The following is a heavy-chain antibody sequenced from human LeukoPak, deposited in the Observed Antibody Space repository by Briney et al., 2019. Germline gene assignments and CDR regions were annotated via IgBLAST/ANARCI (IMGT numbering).Heavy chain of an antibody. CDR1: GFTFRSYE. CDR3: AELGITMIGGV. CDR2: LSSSGSAF. J-gene: IGHJ6*04. D-gene: IGHD3-10*02. Sequence: SGGSLGLSCADSGFTFRSYEMNWVRQAPGKGLEWIAYLSSSGSAFSYADSVKGRFTIARDNAKNSLYLQMNSLRAEDTAVYYCAELGITMIGGVWGKGTTVTISS. V-gene: IGHV3-48*03.